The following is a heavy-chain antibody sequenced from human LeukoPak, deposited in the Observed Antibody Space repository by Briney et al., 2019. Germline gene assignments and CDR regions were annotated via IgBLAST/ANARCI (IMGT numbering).Heavy chain of an antibody. CDR2: IWYDGSNK. Sequence: GALRLSFAASGFTFSSYGMHWVRQAPGKGLEWVAVIWYDGSNKYYADSVKGRFTISRDNSKNTLYLQMNSLRAEDTAVYYCARVGGPAALDYWGQGTLVTVSS. CDR1: GFTFSSYG. V-gene: IGHV3-33*01. J-gene: IGHJ4*02. CDR3: ARVGGPAALDY. D-gene: IGHD2-2*01.